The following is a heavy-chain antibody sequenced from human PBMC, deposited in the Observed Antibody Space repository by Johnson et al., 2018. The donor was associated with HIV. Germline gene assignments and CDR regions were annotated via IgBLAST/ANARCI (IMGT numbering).Heavy chain of an antibody. CDR3: AKEGSTVI. Sequence: VQLVESGGGLIQPGGSLRLSCAASGFTVSSNYMSWVRQAPGKGLEWVSIIYSGGSTYYAESVKGRFIISRDNSKNTLYLQMNSLGAEDTAVYYCAKEGSTVIWGQGTMVTVSS. J-gene: IGHJ3*01. CDR1: GFTVSSNY. D-gene: IGHD4-11*01. CDR2: IYSGGST. V-gene: IGHV3-66*03.